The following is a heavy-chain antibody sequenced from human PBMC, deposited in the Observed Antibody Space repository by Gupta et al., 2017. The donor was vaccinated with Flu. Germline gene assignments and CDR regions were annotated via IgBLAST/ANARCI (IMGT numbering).Heavy chain of an antibody. CDR1: GFSLSNARLG. CDR3: ARILVEGDYVWGSYRPFDY. J-gene: IGHJ4*02. Sequence: QVTLKESGPVLVKPTETLTLTCTVSGFSLSNARLGVSWIRQPPGKALEWLAHIFSNDEKSYSTSLKSRLTISKDTSKSQVVLTMTNMDPVDTATYYCARILVEGDYVWGSYRPFDYWGQGTLVTVSS. CDR2: IFSNDEK. D-gene: IGHD3-16*02. V-gene: IGHV2-26*01.